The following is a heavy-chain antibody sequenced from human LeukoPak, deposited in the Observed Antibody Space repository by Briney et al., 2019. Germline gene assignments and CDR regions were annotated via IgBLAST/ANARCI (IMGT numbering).Heavy chain of an antibody. CDR2: IRYDGSNK. CDR3: AKMGQQWLVPYYYYYMDV. J-gene: IGHJ6*03. D-gene: IGHD6-19*01. Sequence: GGSLRLSCAASGFTFSSYGMHWVRQAPGKGLEWVAFIRYDGSNKYYADSVKGRFTISRDNSKNTLYLQMNSLRAEDTAVYYCAKMGQQWLVPYYYYYMDVWGKGTTVTVSS. CDR1: GFTFSSYG. V-gene: IGHV3-30*02.